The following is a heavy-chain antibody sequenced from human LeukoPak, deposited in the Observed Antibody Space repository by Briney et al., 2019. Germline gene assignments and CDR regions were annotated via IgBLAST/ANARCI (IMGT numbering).Heavy chain of an antibody. D-gene: IGHD6-13*01. CDR3: ARAAAGTFNFNWFDP. J-gene: IGHJ5*02. CDR2: IYTSGST. CDR1: GGSISSYY. Sequence: SETLSLTCTVAGGSISSYYWSWIRQPAGKGLEWIGRIYTSGSTNYNPSLKSRVTMSVDTSKNQFSLKLSSVTAADTAVYYCARAAAGTFNFNWFDPWGQGTLVAVSS. V-gene: IGHV4-4*07.